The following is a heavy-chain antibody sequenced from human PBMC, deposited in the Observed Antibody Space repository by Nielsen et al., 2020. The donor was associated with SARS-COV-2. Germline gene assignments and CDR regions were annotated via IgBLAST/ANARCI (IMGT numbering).Heavy chain of an antibody. D-gene: IGHD1-14*01. Sequence: SETLSLTCAVSGGSISSGGYSWSWIRQPPGKGLEWIGYIYYSGSTNYNPSLKSRVTISVDTSKNQFSLKLSSVTAADTAVYYCAREGSPEGGYYYYYYGMDVWGQGTTVTVSS. CDR1: GGSISSGGYS. J-gene: IGHJ6*02. CDR3: AREGSPEGGYYYYYYGMDV. V-gene: IGHV4-61*08. CDR2: IYYSGST.